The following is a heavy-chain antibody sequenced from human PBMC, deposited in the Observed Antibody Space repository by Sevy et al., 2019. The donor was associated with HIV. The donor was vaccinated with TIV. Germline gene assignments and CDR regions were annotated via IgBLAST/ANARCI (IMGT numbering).Heavy chain of an antibody. V-gene: IGHV3-7*01. CDR1: GFTFSANW. CDR3: AHETFGRFES. Sequence: GGSLSLSCAASGFTFSANWMNWVRQAPGKGGEWVANIKADGSDKHYVDSVEGRLTISRDNAKNLLFLQMNSLRVEDTAVYYCAHETFGRFESWGQGTLVTVSS. J-gene: IGHJ4*02. CDR2: IKADGSDK. D-gene: IGHD3-16*01.